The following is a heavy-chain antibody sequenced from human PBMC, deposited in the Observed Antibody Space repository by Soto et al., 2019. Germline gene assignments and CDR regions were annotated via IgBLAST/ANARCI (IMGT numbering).Heavy chain of an antibody. J-gene: IGHJ4*02. CDR3: VKDLALMGDY. D-gene: IGHD3-16*01. Sequence: QVHLVESGGGVVQPGTSLRLSCTASGFRFSDYGMDWVRQAPGKGLEWVSLVLYDGSKKYYADSVKGRFTISRDNPRNTLYLQMDSLRADDTAVYYCVKDLALMGDYWGQGTPVTVSS. CDR1: GFRFSDYG. CDR2: VLYDGSKK. V-gene: IGHV3-30*18.